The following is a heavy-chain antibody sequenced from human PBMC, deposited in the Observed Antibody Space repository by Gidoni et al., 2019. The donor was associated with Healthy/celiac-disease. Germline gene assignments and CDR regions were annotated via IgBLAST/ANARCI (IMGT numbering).Heavy chain of an antibody. Sequence: EVQLLESGVGLVQPGGSLRLSCAASGFTFSSYAMSCVRQAPGTGLDWVSSIIGSGGSTYYADSVKGRLTISRDNSKNTLYLQMNSLRAEDTAVYYCAKDQVEYQLLVPQAQPINWFDPWGQGTLVTVSS. V-gene: IGHV3-23*01. J-gene: IGHJ5*02. CDR3: AKDQVEYQLLVPQAQPINWFDP. CDR1: GFTFSSYA. CDR2: IIGSGGST. D-gene: IGHD2-2*01.